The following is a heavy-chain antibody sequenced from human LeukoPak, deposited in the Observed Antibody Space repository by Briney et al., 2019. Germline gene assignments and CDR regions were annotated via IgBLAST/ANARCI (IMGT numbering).Heavy chain of an antibody. D-gene: IGHD6-19*01. CDR2: IYPGDSDT. Sequence: GESLKISCKGSGYSFTSYWIGWVRQMPGKGLEWMGIIYPGDSDTRYSPSFQGQVTISADKSISTAYWQWSSLKASETAKYYCARWGVSSGWYVSYWGQGTLVTVSS. CDR3: ARWGVSSGWYVSY. CDR1: GYSFTSYW. V-gene: IGHV5-51*01. J-gene: IGHJ4*02.